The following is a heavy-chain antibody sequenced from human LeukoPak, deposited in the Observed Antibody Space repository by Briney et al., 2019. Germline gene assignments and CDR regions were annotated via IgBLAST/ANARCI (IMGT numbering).Heavy chain of an antibody. CDR3: ARDWFDGDYDRFDY. CDR2: INQDGSQK. V-gene: IGHV3-7*03. Sequence: GGPLRLSCAVSGFTFSSYWMSWFRQAPGKGLEWVASINQDGSQKFSVDSVKGRFTISRDNAKNSLSLQMNSLRVEDTAVYYCARDWFDGDYDRFDYWGQGTLVTVSS. CDR1: GFTFSSYW. J-gene: IGHJ4*02. D-gene: IGHD4-17*01.